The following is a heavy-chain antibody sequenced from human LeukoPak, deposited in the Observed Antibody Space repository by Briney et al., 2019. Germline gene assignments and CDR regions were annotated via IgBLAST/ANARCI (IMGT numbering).Heavy chain of an antibody. J-gene: IGHJ4*02. Sequence: ASVPVSYKASGYTFTGYYLHWVRRAPGQGLEWMGWISPNSDDTNYAQNFRGRVNMTRDTSISTAYMELSRLRSDDTAIYYCAGGGFDYWGQGITVTSSS. CDR1: GYTFTGYY. V-gene: IGHV1-2*02. CDR3: AGGGFDY. CDR2: ISPNSDDT.